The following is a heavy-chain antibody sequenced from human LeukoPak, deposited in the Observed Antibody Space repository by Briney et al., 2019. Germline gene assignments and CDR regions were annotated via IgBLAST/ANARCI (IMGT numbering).Heavy chain of an antibody. J-gene: IGHJ4*02. Sequence: GGSLRLSCAASGFTFDDYAMHWVRQAPGKGLEWVSLISWDGGSTYYADSVKGRFTISRDNSKNSPYLQMNSLRAEDTALYYCAKNRYYYDSSGYLDYWGQGTLVTVSS. D-gene: IGHD3-22*01. CDR2: ISWDGGST. V-gene: IGHV3-43D*03. CDR3: AKNRYYYDSSGYLDY. CDR1: GFTFDDYA.